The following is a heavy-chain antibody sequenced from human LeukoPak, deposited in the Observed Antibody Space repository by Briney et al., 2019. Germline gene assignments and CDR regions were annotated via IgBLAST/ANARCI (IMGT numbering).Heavy chain of an antibody. CDR2: VSFDGSNE. Sequence: GGSLRLSCADSGLTFRTSAMHWVRQAPGKWLEWVAVVSFDGSNENYADSVRGRFIISRDNSKNTLYLQMSGLRREDTAMYYCARGVGYTLVSWGQGTLVTVPS. CDR3: ARGVGYTLVS. J-gene: IGHJ5*02. D-gene: IGHD5-24*01. CDR1: GLTFRTSA. V-gene: IGHV3-30-3*01.